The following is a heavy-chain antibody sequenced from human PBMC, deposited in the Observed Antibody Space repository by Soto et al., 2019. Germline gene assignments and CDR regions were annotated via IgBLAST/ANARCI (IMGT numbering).Heavy chain of an antibody. D-gene: IGHD6-19*01. Sequence: QVQLVESGGGVVQPGRSLRLSCAASGFTFSSYGMHWVRQAPGKGLEWVAVISYNGSNKYYADSVKGRFTISRDNSKNTLYLQMNSLRAEDTAVYYCANANGVRRIAVTTTIKGYWGQGTLVTVSS. CDR2: ISYNGSNK. CDR3: ANANGVRRIAVTTTIKGY. CDR1: GFTFSSYG. V-gene: IGHV3-30*18. J-gene: IGHJ4*02.